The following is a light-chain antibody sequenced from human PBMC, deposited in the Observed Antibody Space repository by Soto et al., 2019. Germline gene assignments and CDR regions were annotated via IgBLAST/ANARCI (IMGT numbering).Light chain of an antibody. J-gene: IGKJ2*01. V-gene: IGKV3-15*01. Sequence: EIVMTQSPATLSVSPGGRATLSCTASQTVHSNLAWYQHKSGQTPRLLIYAATTRATGIPARISGSGSGTEFTLTITSLQSEDSAVYFCNQYNDWPVYTFGPGTKLEIK. CDR2: AAT. CDR1: QTVHSN. CDR3: NQYNDWPVYT.